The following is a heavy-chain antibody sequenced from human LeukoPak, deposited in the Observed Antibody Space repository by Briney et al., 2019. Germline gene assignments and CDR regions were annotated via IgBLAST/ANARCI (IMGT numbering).Heavy chain of an antibody. CDR2: ISAYNGNT. CDR1: GXTXTSYG. CDR3: ARVRGCSSTSCHGAPYYYYYMDV. V-gene: IGHV1-18*01. D-gene: IGHD2-2*01. Sequence: VTXSCXXXGXTXTSYGISGVRQAPGQGGEGMGWISAYNGNTNYAQKLQRRVTMTTDTSTSPAYIELRSLRSDDTAVYYCARVRGCSSTSCHGAPYYYYYMDVWGKGTTVTVSS. J-gene: IGHJ6*03.